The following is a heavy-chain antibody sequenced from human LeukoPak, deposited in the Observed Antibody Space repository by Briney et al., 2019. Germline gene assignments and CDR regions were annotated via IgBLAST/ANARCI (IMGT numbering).Heavy chain of an antibody. D-gene: IGHD2/OR15-2a*01. CDR2: IKSNADGGTP. Sequence: GGSLRLSCAASGFSFMNAWMIWVRQAPGEGLEWVGRIKSNADGGTPDYAAPARGRFTISRDDSKNTLYLQMNSLKTEDTAVYYCTTFYHEYSPYWGRGTLVTVSS. CDR1: GFSFMNAW. J-gene: IGHJ4*02. CDR3: TTFYHEYSPY. V-gene: IGHV3-15*01.